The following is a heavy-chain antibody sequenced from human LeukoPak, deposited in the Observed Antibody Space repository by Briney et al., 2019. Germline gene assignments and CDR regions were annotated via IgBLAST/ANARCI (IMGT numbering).Heavy chain of an antibody. CDR1: GYTFTSYG. Sequence: ASVKVSCKASGYTFTSYGISWVRQAPGQGLEWMGWISAYNGNTNYAQKLQGRVTMTTDTSTSTAYMELRSLRSDDTAVYYCARVKGGLEEDIVVVPAANHFDYWGQGTLVTVSS. CDR3: ARVKGGLEEDIVVVPAANHFDY. J-gene: IGHJ4*02. D-gene: IGHD2-2*01. CDR2: ISAYNGNT. V-gene: IGHV1-18*01.